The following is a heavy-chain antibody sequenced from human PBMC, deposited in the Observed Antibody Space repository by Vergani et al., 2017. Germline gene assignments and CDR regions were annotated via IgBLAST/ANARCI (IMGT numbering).Heavy chain of an antibody. V-gene: IGHV3-43*02. J-gene: IGHJ3*02. CDR1: GFTFDDYA. CDR3: ASLAWVYVWGSYRHDRDAFDI. CDR2: ISGDGGST. D-gene: IGHD3-16*02. Sequence: EVQLVESGGGVVQPGGSLRLSCAASGFTFDDYAMHWVRQAPGKGLEWVSLISGDGGSTYYADSVKGRFTISRDNSKNSLYLQMNSLRTEDTALYYCASLAWVYVWGSYRHDRDAFDIWGQGTMVTVSS.